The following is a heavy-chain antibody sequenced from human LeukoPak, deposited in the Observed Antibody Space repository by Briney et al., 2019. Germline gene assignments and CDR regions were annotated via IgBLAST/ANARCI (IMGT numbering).Heavy chain of an antibody. D-gene: IGHD2-21*02. CDR2: IYHSGST. V-gene: IGHV4-4*02. Sequence: SGTLSLTCAVSGGSISSSNWWSWVRQPPGKGLEWIEEIYHSGSTNYNPSLRSRVTISVDKSKNQFSLKLSSVTAADTAVYYCARDAAYCGGDCYSRYNWFDPWGQGTLVTVSS. CDR1: GGSISSSNW. CDR3: ARDAAYCGGDCYSRYNWFDP. J-gene: IGHJ5*02.